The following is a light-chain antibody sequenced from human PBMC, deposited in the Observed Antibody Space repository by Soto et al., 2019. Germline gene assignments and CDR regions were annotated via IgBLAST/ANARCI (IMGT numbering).Light chain of an antibody. CDR1: QSISSN. J-gene: IGKJ1*01. CDR3: QQYNDWPPT. Sequence: EVVMTQSPATLSVSPGERDTLSCRASQSISSNLAWYQLKAGQTPRLLVYGAFTRATGFPGKFSGSGSGTEFTLTISDLQSEDFAVYFCQQYNDWPPTFGQGTKV. V-gene: IGKV3-15*01. CDR2: GAF.